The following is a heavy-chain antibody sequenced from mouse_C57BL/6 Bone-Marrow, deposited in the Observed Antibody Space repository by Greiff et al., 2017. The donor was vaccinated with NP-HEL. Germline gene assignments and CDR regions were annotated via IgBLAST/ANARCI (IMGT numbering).Heavy chain of an antibody. J-gene: IGHJ2*01. CDR2: IYPGDGDT. Sequence: VQLQHSGPELVKPGASVKISCKASGYAFSSSWMNWVKQRPGKGLEWIGRIYPGDGDTNYNGKFKGKATLTADKSSSTAYMQLSSLTSEDSAVYFCARWGGFDYWGQGTTLTVSS. CDR1: GYAFSSSW. V-gene: IGHV1-82*01. CDR3: ARWGGFDY.